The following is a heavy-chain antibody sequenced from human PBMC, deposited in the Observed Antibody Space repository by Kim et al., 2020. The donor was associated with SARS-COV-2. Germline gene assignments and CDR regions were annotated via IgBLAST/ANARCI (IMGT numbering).Heavy chain of an antibody. CDR2: IYYSGST. CDR1: GGSISSSSYY. D-gene: IGHD6-13*01. CDR3: ASLSSSWETNFDY. Sequence: SETLSLTCTVSGGSISSSSYYWGWIRQPPGKGLEWIGSIYYSGSTYYNPSLKSRVTISVDTSKNQFSLKLSSVTAADTAVYYGASLSSSWETNFDYWGQGTLVTVSS. V-gene: IGHV4-39*01. J-gene: IGHJ4*02.